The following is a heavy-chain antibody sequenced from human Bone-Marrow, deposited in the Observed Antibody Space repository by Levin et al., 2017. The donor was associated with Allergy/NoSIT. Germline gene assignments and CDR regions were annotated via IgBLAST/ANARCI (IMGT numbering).Heavy chain of an antibody. CDR3: ARGAPRIRGSSGRSGFDP. CDR1: GGSFSGYY. CDR2: INHSGST. V-gene: IGHV4-34*01. Sequence: SQTLSLTCAVYGGSFSGYYWSWIRQPPGKGLEWIGEINHSGSTNYNPSLKSRVTISVDTSKNQFSLKLSSVTAADTAVYYCARGAPRIRGSSGRSGFDPWGQGTLVTVSS. D-gene: IGHD6-19*01. J-gene: IGHJ5*02.